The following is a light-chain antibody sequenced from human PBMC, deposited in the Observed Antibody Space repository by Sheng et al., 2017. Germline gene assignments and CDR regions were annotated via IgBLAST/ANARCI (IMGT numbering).Light chain of an antibody. V-gene: IGKV3-11*01. Sequence: EIVLTQSPATLSLSPGERVALSCRASQSFGDPVAWYQQKPGQAPRLLIYDTYTRASGVPARFSGGQSGTQFTLTISSLETEDFAVYYCQQRYNWPPIFTFGPGTKV. CDR2: DTY. CDR3: QQRYNWPPIFT. J-gene: IGKJ3*01. CDR1: QSFGDP.